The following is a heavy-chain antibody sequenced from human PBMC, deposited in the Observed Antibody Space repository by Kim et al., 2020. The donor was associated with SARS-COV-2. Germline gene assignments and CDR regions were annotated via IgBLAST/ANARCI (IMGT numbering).Heavy chain of an antibody. D-gene: IGHD3-10*01. CDR3: ARPSSSLLSWFDP. CDR1: GGSFSGYY. J-gene: IGHJ5*02. Sequence: SEILSLTCAVYGGSFSGYYWSWIRQPPGKGLEWIGEINHSGSTNYNPSLKSRVTISLDTSKNQFSLKLSSVTAADTAVYYCARPSSSLLSWFDPWGQGTLVTVSS. CDR2: INHSGST. V-gene: IGHV4-34*01.